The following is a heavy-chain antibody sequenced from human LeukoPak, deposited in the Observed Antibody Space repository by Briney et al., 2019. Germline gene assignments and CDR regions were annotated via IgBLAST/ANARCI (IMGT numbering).Heavy chain of an antibody. Sequence: GGSLRLPCAASGFTFSNYWMTWFRQAPGKGLERVASIEQDGSDIHYVDSVKGRFTISRDNAKNTLYLQMNSLRAEDTAVYYCARGTVTLTYYYGMDVWGQGTTVTVSS. D-gene: IGHD4-11*01. V-gene: IGHV3-7*01. CDR3: ARGTVTLTYYYGMDV. CDR1: GFTFSNYW. J-gene: IGHJ6*02. CDR2: IEQDGSDI.